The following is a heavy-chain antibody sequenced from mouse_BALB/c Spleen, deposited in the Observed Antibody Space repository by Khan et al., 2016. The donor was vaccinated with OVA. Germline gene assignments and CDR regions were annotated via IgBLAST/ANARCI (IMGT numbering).Heavy chain of an antibody. Sequence: EVELVESGPGLVKPSQSLSLTCTVTGYSITSDYAWSWIRQFPGNKLEWMGFIRYSGTTNYNPSLQHRVSVTRATSKNQFFLQLNSVTTEDTATYYCARMYGGDFDYWGQGTTLTVSS. CDR2: IRYSGTT. J-gene: IGHJ2*01. CDR3: ARMYGGDFDY. V-gene: IGHV3-2*02. CDR1: GYSITSDYA. D-gene: IGHD2-10*02.